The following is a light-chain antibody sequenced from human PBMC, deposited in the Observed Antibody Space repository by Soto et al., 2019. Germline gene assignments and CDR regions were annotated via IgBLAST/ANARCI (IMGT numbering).Light chain of an antibody. J-gene: IGKJ4*01. CDR2: GAS. V-gene: IGKV3-15*01. CDR1: QSVSSN. Sequence: EIVMTQSPATLSVSPGERATLSCMASQSVSSNLAWYQQKPGQAPRLLIYGASTRATGIPARFSGSGSGTEFTLTISSLQFEDFAVYYCQQYNNWPLTFGGGTKVEIK. CDR3: QQYNNWPLT.